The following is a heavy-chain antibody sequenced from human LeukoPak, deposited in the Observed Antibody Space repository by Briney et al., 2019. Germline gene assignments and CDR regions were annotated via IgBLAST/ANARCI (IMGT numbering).Heavy chain of an antibody. CDR1: GFTFSSYG. Sequence: GGSLRLSCAASGFTFSSYGMSWVRQAPGKGLEWVSAISGSGGSTYYADSVKGRFTISRDNSRNTLYLQMNSLRAEDTAVYYCAKGVNYYGSGSYVNWFDPWGQGTLVTVSS. J-gene: IGHJ5*02. D-gene: IGHD3-10*01. CDR2: ISGSGGST. V-gene: IGHV3-23*01. CDR3: AKGVNYYGSGSYVNWFDP.